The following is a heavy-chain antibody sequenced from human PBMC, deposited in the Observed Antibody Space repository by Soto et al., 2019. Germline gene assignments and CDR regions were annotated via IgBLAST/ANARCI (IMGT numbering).Heavy chain of an antibody. CDR1: GGSVSSGSYY. CDR3: ARVPAAMGDYYFDY. V-gene: IGHV4-61*01. CDR2: IYYSGST. Sequence: QVQLQESGPGLVKPSETLSLTCTVSGGSVSSGSYYWSWIRQPPGKGLEWIGYIYYSGSTNYNPSLKSRVSLSVGTSKNQFSLKRSSVTAADTAVYYCARVPAAMGDYYFDYWGQGTLVTVSS. J-gene: IGHJ4*02. D-gene: IGHD2-2*01.